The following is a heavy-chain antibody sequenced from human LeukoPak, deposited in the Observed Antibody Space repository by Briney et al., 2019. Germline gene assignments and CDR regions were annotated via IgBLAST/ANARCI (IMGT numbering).Heavy chain of an antibody. CDR1: GFTFSSYA. J-gene: IGHJ4*02. CDR3: AKGLYHYFGSGSYTLDY. CDR2: ISGSGTGA. V-gene: IGHV3-23*01. Sequence: GGSLRLSCAASGFTFSSYAMSWVRQAPGKGLEWVSAISGSGTGADYADSVKGRFTISRDNSKSTLHLQVNSLRVEDTAVYYCAKGLYHYFGSGSYTLDYWGQGTQVTVSS. D-gene: IGHD3-10*01.